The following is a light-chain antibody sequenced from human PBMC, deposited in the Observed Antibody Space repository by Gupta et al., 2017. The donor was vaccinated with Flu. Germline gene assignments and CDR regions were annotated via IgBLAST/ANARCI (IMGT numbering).Light chain of an antibody. CDR3: QQYGSSPRT. CDR1: QSVSSSY. CDR2: GAS. J-gene: IGKJ1*01. Sequence: GTLSLSPGERATLSCRASQSVSSSYLAWYQQKPGQAPRLLIYGASSRATGIPDRFSGSGSGTDFTLTISRLEPEDFAVYYYQQYGSSPRTFGQGTKVEIK. V-gene: IGKV3-20*01.